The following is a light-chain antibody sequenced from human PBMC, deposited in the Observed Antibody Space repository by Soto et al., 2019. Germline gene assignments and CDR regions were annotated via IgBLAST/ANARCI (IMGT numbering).Light chain of an antibody. CDR2: GAS. V-gene: IGKV3-15*01. Sequence: EIVMTQSPATLSVSPGERATLSCRASQSVSSQLAWYQQKPGQAPRLLIYGASTRATGIPARFSGGGSGTEFTLTISSLQSEDFAVYYCQQYNNWPPWTFGQGTKVDIK. CDR3: QQYNNWPPWT. CDR1: QSVSSQ. J-gene: IGKJ1*01.